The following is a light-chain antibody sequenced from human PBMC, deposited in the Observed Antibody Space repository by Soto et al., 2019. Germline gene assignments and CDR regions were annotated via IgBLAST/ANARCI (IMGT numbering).Light chain of an antibody. J-gene: IGKJ2*01. CDR3: QQYGSSSYT. CDR2: DAS. V-gene: IGKV3-20*01. Sequence: EIVLTQPPGTLSLSPGERATLSCRASQSVSSSYLAWYHQKPGQAPRLLIYDASSRATGIPDRFSGSGSGTDFTLTISRLEPEDFAVYYCQQYGSSSYTFGQRTKLEIK. CDR1: QSVSSSY.